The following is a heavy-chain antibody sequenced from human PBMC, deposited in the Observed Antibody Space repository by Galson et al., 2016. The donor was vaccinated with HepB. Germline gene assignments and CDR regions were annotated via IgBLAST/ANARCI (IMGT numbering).Heavy chain of an antibody. Sequence: SLRLSCAASGFTFSTYDMHWVRQTTEKGLEWVSGIGIAGDTFYPDSVKGRFTVSRENGKNSLYLQMNSLRAGDKAVYYCARAGSKHCDPVDYWGPGTRVTVSA. J-gene: IGHJ4*02. CDR3: ARAGSKHCDPVDY. CDR2: IGIAGDT. V-gene: IGHV3-13*04. D-gene: IGHD3-10*01. CDR1: GFTFSTYD.